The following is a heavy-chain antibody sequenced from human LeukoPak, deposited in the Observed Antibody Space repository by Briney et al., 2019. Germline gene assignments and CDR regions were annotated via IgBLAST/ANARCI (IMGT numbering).Heavy chain of an antibody. CDR1: GYTFTGYA. CDR2: INTNTGNP. J-gene: IGHJ5*02. Sequence: ASVKVSCKASGYTFTGYAMNWVRQAPGQGLEWMGWINTNTGNPTYAQGFTGRFVFSLDTSVSTAYLQISSLKAEDTAVYYCASGKRYYYDSSGSWFDPWGQGTLVTVSS. D-gene: IGHD3-22*01. CDR3: ASGKRYYYDSSGSWFDP. V-gene: IGHV7-4-1*02.